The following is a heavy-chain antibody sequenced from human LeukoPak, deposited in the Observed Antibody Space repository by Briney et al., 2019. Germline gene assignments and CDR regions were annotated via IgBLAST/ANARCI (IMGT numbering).Heavy chain of an antibody. D-gene: IGHD3-22*01. Sequence: PSETLSLTCTVSGGSLSNYYWNWIRQPAGKGLEWIGRIYTNGNTNYNPSLKSRVTMSVDTFNNQFSLKVTSVTAADTAVYYCARCPVDGRGSSGRRWFDPWGQGTLVTVSS. CDR2: IYTNGNT. V-gene: IGHV4-4*07. CDR1: GGSLSNYY. J-gene: IGHJ5*02. CDR3: ARCPVDGRGSSGRRWFDP.